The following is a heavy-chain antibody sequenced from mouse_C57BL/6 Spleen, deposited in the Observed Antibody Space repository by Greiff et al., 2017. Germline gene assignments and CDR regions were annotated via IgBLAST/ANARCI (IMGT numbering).Heavy chain of an antibody. CDR1: GFTFSSYA. J-gene: IGHJ2*01. V-gene: IGHV5-4*01. CDR3: ARDGGLRYADY. CDR2: ISDGGSYT. Sequence: EVMLVESGGGLVKPGGSLKLSCAASGFTFSSYAMSWVRQTPEKRLEWVANISDGGSYTYYPDNVKGRVTISRDKAKNNLYLQMSHLKSEDTAMDDCARDGGLRYADYWGQGTTLTVSS. D-gene: IGHD1-1*01.